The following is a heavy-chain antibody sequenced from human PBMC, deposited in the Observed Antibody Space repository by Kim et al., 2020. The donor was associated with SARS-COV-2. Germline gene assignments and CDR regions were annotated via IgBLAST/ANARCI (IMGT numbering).Heavy chain of an antibody. CDR1: GFTFSSYA. J-gene: IGHJ6*02. V-gene: IGHV3-30*04. CDR3: ARDFYDFWSGYYIGYYYYGMDV. CDR2: ISYDGSNK. D-gene: IGHD3-3*01. Sequence: GSLRLSCAASGFTFSSYAMHWVRQAPGKGLEWVAVISYDGSNKYYVDSVKGRFTISRDNSKNTLYLQMNSLRAEDTAVYYCARDFYDFWSGYYIGYYYYGMDVWGQGTTVTVSS.